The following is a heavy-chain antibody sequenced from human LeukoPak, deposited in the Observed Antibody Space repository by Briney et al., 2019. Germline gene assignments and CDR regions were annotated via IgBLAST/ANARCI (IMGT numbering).Heavy chain of an antibody. J-gene: IGHJ6*02. CDR3: ARESYYYDSSGYYYTSGMDV. Sequence: GGSLRLSCAAPGFTFSSYSMNWVRQAPGKGLEWVSSISSSGTYIYYADSLKGRFTISRDNAKNSLYLQMNSLRAEDTAVYYCARESYYYDSSGYYYTSGMDVWAKGPRSPSP. CDR2: ISSSGTYI. CDR1: GFTFSSYS. V-gene: IGHV3-21*01. D-gene: IGHD3-22*01.